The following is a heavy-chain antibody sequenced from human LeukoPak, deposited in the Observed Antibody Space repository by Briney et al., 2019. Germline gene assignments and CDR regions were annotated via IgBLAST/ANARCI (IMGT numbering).Heavy chain of an antibody. V-gene: IGHV3-21*01. J-gene: IGHJ6*02. D-gene: IGHD1-26*01. CDR2: ISSSSSYI. CDR3: ARDPVGSSPFDYYYGMDV. CDR1: GFTLSSYS. Sequence: GGSLRLSCAASGFTLSSYSMNWVRQAPGKGLEWVSSISSSSSYIYYADSVKGRFTISRDNAKNSLYLQMNSLRAEDTAVYYCARDPVGSSPFDYYYGMDVWGQGTTVTVSS.